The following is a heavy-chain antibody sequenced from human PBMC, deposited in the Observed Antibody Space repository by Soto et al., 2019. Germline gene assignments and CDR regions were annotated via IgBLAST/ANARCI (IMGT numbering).Heavy chain of an antibody. CDR3: ARDYDILTGYPYYYYYGMDV. Sequence: QVQLVQSGAEVKKPGSSVKVSCKASGGTFSSYAISWVRQAPGQGLEWMGGIIPIFGTANYAQKFQGRVMIAADESTSTAYMELSSLRAEDTAVYYCARDYDILTGYPYYYYYGMDVWGQGTTVTVSS. CDR1: GGTFSSYA. J-gene: IGHJ6*02. V-gene: IGHV1-69*12. D-gene: IGHD3-9*01. CDR2: IIPIFGTA.